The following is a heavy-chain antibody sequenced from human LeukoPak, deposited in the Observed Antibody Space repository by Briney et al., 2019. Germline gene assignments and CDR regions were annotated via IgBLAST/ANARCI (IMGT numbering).Heavy chain of an antibody. J-gene: IGHJ3*01. CDR3: ARDRRGSYYTFDL. CDR2: VSHTGAT. V-gene: IGHV4-59*01. Sequence: SETLSLTCSVSGASINGYFWNWVRQTPEKGLEWIGYVSHTGATTKNPSLKSRVSITIDTSKSQISLSMTSVTAADTALYYCARDRRGSYYTFDLWGPGTMVSVS. CDR1: GASINGYF. D-gene: IGHD1-26*01.